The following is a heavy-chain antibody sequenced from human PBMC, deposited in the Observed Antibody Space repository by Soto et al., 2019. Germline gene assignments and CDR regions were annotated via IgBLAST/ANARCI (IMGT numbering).Heavy chain of an antibody. CDR1: GGTFSSYA. Sequence: SVKVSCKASGGTFSSYAISWVRQAPGQGLEWMGGIIPIFGTANYAQKFQGRVTITADESTSTAYMELSSLRSEDTAVYYCARRLELPNYYYGMDVWGQGTTVTVSS. D-gene: IGHD1-7*01. CDR2: IIPIFGTA. J-gene: IGHJ6*02. CDR3: ARRLELPNYYYGMDV. V-gene: IGHV1-69*13.